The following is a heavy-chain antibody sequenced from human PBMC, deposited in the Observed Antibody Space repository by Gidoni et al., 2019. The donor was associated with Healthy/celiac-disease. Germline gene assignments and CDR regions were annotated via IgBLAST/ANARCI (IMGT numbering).Heavy chain of an antibody. CDR3: ASRIVVTNVRDAFDI. V-gene: IGHV4-39*01. CDR2: IYYSGST. Sequence: QLQLQESGPGLVKPSETLSLTCTVSGGSISSSSYYWGWIRQPPGKGLEWIGSIYYSGSTYYNPSLKSRVTISVDTSKNQFSLKLSSVTAADTAVYYCASRIVVTNVRDAFDIWGQGTMVTVSS. D-gene: IGHD3-22*01. CDR1: GGSISSSSYY. J-gene: IGHJ3*02.